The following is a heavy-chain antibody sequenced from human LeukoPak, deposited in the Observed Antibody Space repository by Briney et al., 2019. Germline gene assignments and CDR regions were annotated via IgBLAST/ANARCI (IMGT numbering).Heavy chain of an antibody. Sequence: GGSLRLSCAASGFTFSSYSMNWVRQAPGKGLEWVSSISSSSSYIYYADSVKGRFTISRDNAKNSLYLQMNSLRAEDTAVYYCARDRLLEGYYYYYMDVWGKGTTVTVSS. CDR3: ARDRLLEGYYYYYMDV. J-gene: IGHJ6*03. CDR2: ISSSSSYI. CDR1: GFTFSSYS. D-gene: IGHD1-1*01. V-gene: IGHV3-21*01.